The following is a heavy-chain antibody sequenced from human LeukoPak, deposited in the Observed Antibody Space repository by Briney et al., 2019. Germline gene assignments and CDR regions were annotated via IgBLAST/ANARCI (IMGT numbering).Heavy chain of an antibody. CDR3: ARDRTPIAAAGTGFDY. CDR2: IIPISGTA. D-gene: IGHD6-13*01. Sequence: SVKVSCKASGGTFSTYAIIWVRQAPGQGLEWMGGIIPISGTANYAQKFQGRVTITADESTSTAYMELSSLRSEDTAVYYCARDRTPIAAAGTGFDYWGRGSLVTVSS. V-gene: IGHV1-69*13. J-gene: IGHJ4*02. CDR1: GGTFSTYA.